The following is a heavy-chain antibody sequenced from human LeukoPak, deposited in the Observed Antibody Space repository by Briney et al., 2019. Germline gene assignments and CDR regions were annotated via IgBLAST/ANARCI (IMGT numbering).Heavy chain of an antibody. CDR2: IWYDGSNK. D-gene: IGHD5-18*01. Sequence: GGSLRLSCAASGFTFSSYGMHWVRQAPGKGLEWVAVIWYDGSNKYYADSVKGRFTISRDNSKNTLYLQMNSLRAEDTAVYYCARGRLIRDGGYSYGYARYYYYGMDVWGQGTTVTVSS. CDR3: ARGRLIRDGGYSYGYARYYYYGMDV. J-gene: IGHJ6*02. V-gene: IGHV3-33*01. CDR1: GFTFSSYG.